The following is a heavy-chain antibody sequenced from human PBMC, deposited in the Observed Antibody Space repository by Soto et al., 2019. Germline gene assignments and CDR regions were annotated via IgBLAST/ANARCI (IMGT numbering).Heavy chain of an antibody. Sequence: QLVESGGGLVQPGGSLRLSCSASGFTFSESTIYWVRQVPGKGLEAISAVSTSGRSTYYADSVKDGFRISRDNSKNTIYLQMGSLRPEDTARYYCVKQAHGLDGVAFDYWGRGTQVTVAS. D-gene: IGHD2-15*01. CDR3: VKQAHGLDGVAFDY. V-gene: IGHV3-64D*06. J-gene: IGHJ4*01. CDR2: VSTSGRST. CDR1: GFTFSEST.